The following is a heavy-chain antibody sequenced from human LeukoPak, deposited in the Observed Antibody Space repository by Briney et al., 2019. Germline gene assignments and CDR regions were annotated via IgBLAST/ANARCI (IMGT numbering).Heavy chain of an antibody. CDR2: INPSGGFT. V-gene: IGHV1-46*01. CDR3: ARDQSGEWELLSGWWFDP. D-gene: IGHD1-26*01. Sequence: GSLRLSCAASGFTFSSYGMHWVRQAPGQGLEWMGIINPSGGFTSYAQKLQGRVTVTRDMSTSTVYMELSNLRSEDTAVYYCARDQSGEWELLSGWWFDPWGQGTLVTVSS. CDR1: GFTFSSYG. J-gene: IGHJ5*02.